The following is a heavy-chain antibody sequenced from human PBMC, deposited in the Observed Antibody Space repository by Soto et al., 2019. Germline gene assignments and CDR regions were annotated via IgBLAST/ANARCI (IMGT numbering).Heavy chain of an antibody. V-gene: IGHV4-34*01. CDR2: INHSGST. Sequence: QVQLQQWGAGLLKPSETLSLTGAVYGGSFSGYYWSWIRQPPGKGLEWIGEINHSGSTNYYPSLKSRVPISVDTAKNQFSLKLSSVTVADTAVYYCASSNIVVVVDATYWYFDLWGRGTLVTVSS. CDR1: GGSFSGYY. D-gene: IGHD2-15*01. J-gene: IGHJ2*01. CDR3: ASSNIVVVVDATYWYFDL.